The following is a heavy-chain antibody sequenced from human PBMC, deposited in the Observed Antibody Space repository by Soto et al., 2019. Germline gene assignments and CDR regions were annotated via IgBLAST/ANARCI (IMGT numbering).Heavy chain of an antibody. V-gene: IGHV3-21*01. J-gene: IGHJ6*02. CDR1: GFTFSSYS. CDR2: ISSSSSYI. CDR3: ARDVGSDTRDYYYYGMDV. Sequence: PGGSLRLSCAASGFTFSSYSMNWVRQAPGKGLEWVSSISSSSSYIYYADSVKGRFTISRDNAKNSLYLQMNSLRAEDTAVYYCARDVGSDTRDYYYYGMDVWGQGTTVTVSS. D-gene: IGHD1-26*01.